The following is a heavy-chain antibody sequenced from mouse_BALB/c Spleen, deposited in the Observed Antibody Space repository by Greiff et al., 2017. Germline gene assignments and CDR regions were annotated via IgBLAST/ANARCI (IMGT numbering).Heavy chain of an antibody. V-gene: IGHV1S81*02. Sequence: VQLQQSGAELVKPGASVKLSCKASGYTFTSYYMYWVKQRPGQGLEWIGEINPSNGGTNFNEKFKSKATLTVDKSSSTAYMQLSSLTSEDSAVYYCTRSGGNYIAWFAYWGQGTLVTVSA. J-gene: IGHJ3*01. D-gene: IGHD2-1*01. CDR3: TRSGGNYIAWFAY. CDR2: INPSNGGT. CDR1: GYTFTSYY.